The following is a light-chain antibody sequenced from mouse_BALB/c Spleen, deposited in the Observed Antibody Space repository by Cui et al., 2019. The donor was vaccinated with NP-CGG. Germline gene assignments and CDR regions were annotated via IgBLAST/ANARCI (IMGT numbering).Light chain of an antibody. CDR2: GTN. CDR3: ALWYSNHWV. J-gene: IGLJ1*01. CDR1: TGAVTTSNY. V-gene: IGLV1*01. Sequence: AVVTQASALTTSPGETVTLTCRSSTGAVTTSNYANWVKEKPDHLFTGLIGGTNNRAPGVPARFSGSLIGDKAALTITGAQTEDETIYFCALWYSNHWVFGGGTKLTVL.